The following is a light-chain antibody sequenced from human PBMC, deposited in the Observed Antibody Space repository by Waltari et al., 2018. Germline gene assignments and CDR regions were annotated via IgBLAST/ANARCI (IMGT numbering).Light chain of an antibody. CDR2: AAS. J-gene: IGKJ3*01. CDR1: QGIRND. Sequence: AIQMTQSPSSLSASVGDRVTITCRASQGIRNDLVGYQQKPGKPPKFLIYAASTLQTGVPSRFSGSGFGTDVTFTISSLQPADFATYYCLQDSNYPFTFGPGTKVDIK. V-gene: IGKV1-6*02. CDR3: LQDSNYPFT.